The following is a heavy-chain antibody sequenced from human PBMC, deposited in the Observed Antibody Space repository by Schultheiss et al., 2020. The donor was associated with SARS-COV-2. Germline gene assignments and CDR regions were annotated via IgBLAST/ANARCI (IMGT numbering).Heavy chain of an antibody. Sequence: GESLKISCAASGFTFTNYGMNWVRQAPGKGLEWVSAISGSGGRTYYADSVKGRFTIFKDDPKNTLFLQMNSLRAEDTAGYYCAKDLGYGDYYGMDVWGQGTTVTVSS. D-gene: IGHD4-17*01. CDR2: ISGSGGRT. V-gene: IGHV3-23*01. CDR1: GFTFTNYG. J-gene: IGHJ6*02. CDR3: AKDLGYGDYYGMDV.